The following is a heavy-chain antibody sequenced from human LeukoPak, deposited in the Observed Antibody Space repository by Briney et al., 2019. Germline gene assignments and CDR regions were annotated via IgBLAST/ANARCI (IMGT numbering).Heavy chain of an antibody. V-gene: IGHV3-74*01. Sequence: GGSLRLSCSASGFTFSRHWMHWVRQGPGKGLVWVSRIKSDGTYTPHADSVKGPCTISRDNAKDTLYLQMNSLRFDDTARYYCAREAVWEGGFEYWGPGTLVNVSS. CDR1: GFTFSRHW. J-gene: IGHJ4*02. CDR2: IKSDGTYT. CDR3: AREAVWEGGFEY. D-gene: IGHD3-16*01.